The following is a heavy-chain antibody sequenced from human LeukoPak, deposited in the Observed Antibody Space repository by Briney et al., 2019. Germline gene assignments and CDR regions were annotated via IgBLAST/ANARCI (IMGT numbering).Heavy chain of an antibody. Sequence: GGSLRLSCAASGFTFSSYGMHWVRQAPGKGLEWVAVIWYDGSNKYYADSVKGRFTISRDNSKNTLYLQMNSLRAEDTAVYYCARASYYYDSSGYSSLNDYSGQGTLVTVSS. CDR3: ARASYYYDSSGYSSLNDY. D-gene: IGHD3-22*01. J-gene: IGHJ4*02. V-gene: IGHV3-33*01. CDR2: IWYDGSNK. CDR1: GFTFSSYG.